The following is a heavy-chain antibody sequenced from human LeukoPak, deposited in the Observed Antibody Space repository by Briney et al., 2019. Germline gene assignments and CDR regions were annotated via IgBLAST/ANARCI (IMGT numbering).Heavy chain of an antibody. CDR2: ISSSSSTI. CDR3: ARDGDTSLFDY. V-gene: IGHV3-48*01. J-gene: IGHJ4*02. Sequence: GVSLRLSCAASGFSSSSYSMSWVRQAPGKGLEWVAYISSSSSTIYYADSVKGRFTSSRDNAKNSLYLQMNSLRAEDTAVYYCARDGDTSLFDYWGQGTLVTVSS. D-gene: IGHD5-18*01. CDR1: GFSSSSYS.